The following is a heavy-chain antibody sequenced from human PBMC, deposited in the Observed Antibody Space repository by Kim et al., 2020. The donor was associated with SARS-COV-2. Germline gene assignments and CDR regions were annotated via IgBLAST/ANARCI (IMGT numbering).Heavy chain of an antibody. D-gene: IGHD6-19*01. J-gene: IGHJ4*02. CDR2: ISSNGGST. CDR3: VKVIAVAGSRGYFDF. V-gene: IGHV3-64D*09. CDR1: GFTFSSYA. Sequence: GGSLRLSCSASGFTFSSYAIHWVRQAPGKRLEYVSAISSNGGSTYYADSVKGRFTISRDNSKNTLYLQMGSLRAEDTAVYYCVKVIAVAGSRGYFDFWGQGTLVTVSS.